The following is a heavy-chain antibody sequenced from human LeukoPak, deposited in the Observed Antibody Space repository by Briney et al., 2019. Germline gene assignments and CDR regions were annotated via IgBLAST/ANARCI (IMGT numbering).Heavy chain of an antibody. Sequence: GGSLRLSCAASGFTFDDYAMHWVRQAPGKGLEWISVIYTGENTYYADSVTGRFTISRDNRRNIVYLQMNNLEVEDTAIYYCARDYEGRGWHWGWFDPWGQGTQVTVSS. J-gene: IGHJ5*02. V-gene: IGHV3-23*03. CDR1: GFTFDDYA. D-gene: IGHD3-16*01. CDR2: IYTGENT. CDR3: ARDYEGRGWHWGWFDP.